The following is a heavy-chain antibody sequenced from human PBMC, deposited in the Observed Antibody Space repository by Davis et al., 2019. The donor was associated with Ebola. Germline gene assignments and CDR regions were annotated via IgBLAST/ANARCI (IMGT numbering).Heavy chain of an antibody. CDR3: AKDWDSGWYYFDY. Sequence: GGSLRLSCAASGFTFSSYSMNWVRQAPGKGLEWVSSISSSSSYIYYADSVKGRFTISRDNAKNSLYLQMNSLRAEDTALYYCAKDWDSGWYYFDYWGQGTLVTVSS. V-gene: IGHV3-21*04. CDR2: ISSSSSYI. D-gene: IGHD6-19*01. CDR1: GFTFSSYS. J-gene: IGHJ4*02.